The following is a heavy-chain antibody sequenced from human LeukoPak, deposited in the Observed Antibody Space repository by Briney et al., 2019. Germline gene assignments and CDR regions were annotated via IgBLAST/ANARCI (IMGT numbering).Heavy chain of an antibody. Sequence: SETLSLTCTVSGGSISSYYWSWIRQPPGKGLEWIGYIYYSGSTNYNPSLKSRVTISVDTSKNQFSLKLSSVTAADTAVYYCARLTRIEEVVGAPNEDYWGQGTLVTVSS. V-gene: IGHV4-59*12. J-gene: IGHJ4*02. CDR3: ARLTRIEEVVGAPNEDY. CDR1: GGSISSYY. CDR2: IYYSGST. D-gene: IGHD1-26*01.